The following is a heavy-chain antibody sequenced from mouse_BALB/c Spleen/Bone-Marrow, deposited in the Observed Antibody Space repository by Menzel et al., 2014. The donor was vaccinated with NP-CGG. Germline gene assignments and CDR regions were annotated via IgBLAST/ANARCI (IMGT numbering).Heavy chain of an antibody. Sequence: VQLQQSGPELVKPGASVKISCKPSGYSFTGYFIHWVKQNHVKSLEWIGHINPYNGATNYNQNFKDKASLTVDKSSSTAYMELHSLTSEDSAVYYCARRRGNYEVDYWGQGTSVTVSS. CDR1: GYSFTGYF. V-gene: IGHV1-31*01. CDR2: INPYNGAT. D-gene: IGHD2-1*01. CDR3: ARRRGNYEVDY. J-gene: IGHJ4*01.